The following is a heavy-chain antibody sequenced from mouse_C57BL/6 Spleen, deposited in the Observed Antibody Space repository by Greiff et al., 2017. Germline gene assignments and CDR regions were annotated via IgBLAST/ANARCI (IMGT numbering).Heavy chain of an antibody. CDR2: INPNNGGT. D-gene: IGHD1-1*01. V-gene: IGHV1-22*01. J-gene: IGHJ4*01. Sequence: EVQLQQSGPELVKPGASVKMSCKASGYTFTDYNMHWVKQSHGKSLEWIGYINPNNGGTSYNQKFKGKATLTVNKSSSTAYMELRSLTSEDSAVYYCARTGDYYGSSYYYAMDYWGQGTSVTVSS. CDR1: GYTFTDYN. CDR3: ARTGDYYGSSYYYAMDY.